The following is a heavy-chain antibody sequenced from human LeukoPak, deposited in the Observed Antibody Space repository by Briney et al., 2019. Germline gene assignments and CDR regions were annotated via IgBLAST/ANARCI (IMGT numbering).Heavy chain of an antibody. CDR2: INPNSGGT. D-gene: IGHD6-13*01. CDR1: GYTLTGYY. CDR3: ARNEKTPQQLATLYYYYYMDV. Sequence: ASVKVSCKASGYTLTGYYMHWVRQAPGQGLEWMGWINPNSGGTNYAQNFQGRVTMTRDTSISTAYMELSRLRSDDTAVYYCARNEKTPQQLATLYYYYYMDVWGKGTTVTVSS. J-gene: IGHJ6*03. V-gene: IGHV1-2*02.